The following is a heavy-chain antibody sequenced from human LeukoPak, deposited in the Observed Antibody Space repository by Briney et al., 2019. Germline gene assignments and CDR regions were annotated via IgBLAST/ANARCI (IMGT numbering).Heavy chain of an antibody. CDR3: ARDFGGGIVVVPAARESWFDP. V-gene: IGHV1-69*06. D-gene: IGHD2-2*01. CDR2: IIPIFGTA. Sequence: PGASVNVSCKAPGGTFSSYAISWVRQAPGQGLEWMGGIIPIFGTANYAQKFQGRVTITADKSTSTAYMELSSLRSEDTAVYYCARDFGGGIVVVPAARESWFDPWGQGTLVTVSS. J-gene: IGHJ5*02. CDR1: GGTFSSYA.